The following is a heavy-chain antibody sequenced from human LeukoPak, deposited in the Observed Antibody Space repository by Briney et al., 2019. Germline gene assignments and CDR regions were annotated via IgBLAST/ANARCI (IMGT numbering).Heavy chain of an antibody. D-gene: IGHD1-26*01. CDR1: GYTFTSYG. CDR2: ISAYNGNT. V-gene: IGHV1-18*01. Sequence: EASVKVSCKASGYTFTSYGISWVRQAPGQGLEWMGWISAYNGNTNYAQKLQGSVTMTPDTSTSTAYMELRSLRSDDTAVYYCARGRVGATNPYYYYMDVWGKGTTVTVSS. CDR3: ARGRVGATNPYYYYMDV. J-gene: IGHJ6*03.